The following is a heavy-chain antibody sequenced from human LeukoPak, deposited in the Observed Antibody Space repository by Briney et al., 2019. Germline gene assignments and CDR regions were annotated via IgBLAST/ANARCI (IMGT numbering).Heavy chain of an antibody. V-gene: IGHV4-61*02. D-gene: IGHD3-10*01. Sequence: SQTLSLTCTVPGGSISSGSYYWSWIRQPAGKGLEWIGRIYTSGSTNYNPSLKSRVTISVDTSKNQFSLKLSSVTAADTAVYYCARYLYYYGSGNYDYWGQGTLVTVSS. J-gene: IGHJ4*02. CDR3: ARYLYYYGSGNYDY. CDR1: GGSISSGSYY. CDR2: IYTSGST.